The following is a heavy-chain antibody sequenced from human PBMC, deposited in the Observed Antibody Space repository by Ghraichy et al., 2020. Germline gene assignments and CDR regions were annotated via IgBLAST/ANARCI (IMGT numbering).Heavy chain of an antibody. J-gene: IGHJ5*02. D-gene: IGHD3-16*01. CDR2: IYYSGST. V-gene: IGHV4-31*03. CDR3: ARGKYYSVFGQSRERGWFDP. Sequence: SQTLSLTCTFSGGSISRSDYWNWIRQHPGKGLEWIGYIYYSGSTYYNPSPRSRVTISVDTSKNQLSLKLSSVTAADTAVYYCARGKYYSVFGQSRERGWFDPWGQGTLVTVSS. CDR1: GGSISRSDY.